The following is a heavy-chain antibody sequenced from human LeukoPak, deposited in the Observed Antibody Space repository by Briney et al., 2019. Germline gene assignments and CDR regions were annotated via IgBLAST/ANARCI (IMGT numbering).Heavy chain of an antibody. CDR1: GYTFTGYY. CDR3: ARALNYCHILTGYTIDY. D-gene: IGHD3-9*01. V-gene: IGHV1-2*02. Sequence: ASLKLSCKASGYTFTGYYMHWVRQAPGHGLEWMGWINHNSGGTNYAQKFQGRVTMTRDTSISTAYMELSRLRSDDTAVYYCARALNYCHILTGYTIDYWGQGTLVTVSS. CDR2: INHNSGGT. J-gene: IGHJ4*02.